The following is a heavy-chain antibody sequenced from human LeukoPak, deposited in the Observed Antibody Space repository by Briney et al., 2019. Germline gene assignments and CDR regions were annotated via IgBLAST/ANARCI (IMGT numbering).Heavy chain of an antibody. V-gene: IGHV3-30-3*01. CDR2: ISYDGGDK. D-gene: IGHD1-14*01. J-gene: IGHJ4*02. CDR1: GFTFSSYA. CDR3: ARDLSERYSIDY. Sequence: GGSLRLSCAASGFTFSSYAIHWVRQAPGKGLEWVAFISYDGGDKRYAESVKGRITISRDNSRKTLYLQMHSLGPEDTAIYYCARDLSERYSIDYWSQGTLVTVSS.